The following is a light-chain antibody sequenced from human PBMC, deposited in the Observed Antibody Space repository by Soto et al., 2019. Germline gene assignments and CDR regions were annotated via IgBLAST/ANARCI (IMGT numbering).Light chain of an antibody. V-gene: IGKV3-20*01. CDR2: CAS. CDR3: QQYGSSPIT. CDR1: QTVSSSY. Sequence: EIVLTQSPGTLSLSPGERATLSCRASQTVSSSYLAWYQQKPGQAPRLLIYCASSRAPGIPDRFSGSASGTDFSASGTDFTLTISRREPEDFAVYYCQQYGSSPITFGQGTRLEIK. J-gene: IGKJ5*01.